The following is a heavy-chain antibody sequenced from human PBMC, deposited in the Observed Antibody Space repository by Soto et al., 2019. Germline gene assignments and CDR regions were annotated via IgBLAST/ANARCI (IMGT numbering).Heavy chain of an antibody. CDR1: GFTFSSYA. V-gene: IGHV3-23*01. CDR2: ISGSGGST. CDR3: AKDPNNYGDYVYWYFDL. Sequence: GGSLRLSCAASGFTFSSYAMSWVRQAPGKGLEWVSAISGSGGSTYYADYVKGRFTISRDNSKNTLYLQMNSLRAEDTAVYYCAKDPNNYGDYVYWYFDLWGRGTLVTVSS. D-gene: IGHD4-17*01. J-gene: IGHJ2*01.